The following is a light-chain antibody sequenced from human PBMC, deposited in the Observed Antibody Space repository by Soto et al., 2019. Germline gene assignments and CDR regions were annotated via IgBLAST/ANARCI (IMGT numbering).Light chain of an antibody. CDR1: QSVSSGY. CDR3: QEYRTSRT. V-gene: IGKV3-20*01. CDR2: GAS. J-gene: IGKJ1*01. Sequence: IVLTQSPGTLSLSPGERATLSCRASQSVSSGYLAWYQQKPGQGPRLLIYGASSRATGIPGRFSGSGSGTYFTLTISRLELEDFAVYYCQEYRTSRTFGQGTKVEIK.